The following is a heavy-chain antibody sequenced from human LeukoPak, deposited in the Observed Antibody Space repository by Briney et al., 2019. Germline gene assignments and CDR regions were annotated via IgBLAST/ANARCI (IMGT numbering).Heavy chain of an antibody. Sequence: SQTLSLTCAISGDSASSNSAAWNWTRQSPSRGLEWVGRAYVSSKWSYDYAVYVKSRRAINPNTSNNQLSLQLNCVTPDDTAVYYCGRGWLARGVDFWGQGTQVTVSS. V-gene: IGHV6-1*01. CDR3: GRGWLARGVDF. CDR1: GDSASSNSAA. D-gene: IGHD6-19*01. CDR2: AYVSSKWSY. J-gene: IGHJ4*02.